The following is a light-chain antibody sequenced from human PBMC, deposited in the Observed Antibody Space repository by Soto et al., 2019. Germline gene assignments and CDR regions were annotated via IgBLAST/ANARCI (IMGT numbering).Light chain of an antibody. CDR3: QQYESYPRT. J-gene: IGKJ1*01. CDR1: QTISSW. V-gene: IGKV1-5*01. Sequence: DIQMTQSPSTLSGSVGDRVTITCRASQTISSWLAWYQQRPGKAPKLLIYDASSLESGVPSRFSGSGSGTEFTLTISSLQPDDFATYYCQQYESYPRTFGQGTKVDIK. CDR2: DAS.